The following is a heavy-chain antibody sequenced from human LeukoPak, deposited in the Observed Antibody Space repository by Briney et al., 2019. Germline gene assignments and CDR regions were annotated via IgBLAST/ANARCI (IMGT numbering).Heavy chain of an antibody. V-gene: IGHV3-33*01. CDR2: IWYDGSNK. Sequence: GGSLRLSCAASGFTFSSYGMPWVRQAPGKGLEWVAVIWYDGSNKYYADSVKGRFTISRDNSKNTLYLQMNSLRAEDTAVYYCARDSSSHGDYFDYWGQGTLVTVSS. J-gene: IGHJ4*02. CDR1: GFTFSSYG. D-gene: IGHD6-13*01. CDR3: ARDSSSHGDYFDY.